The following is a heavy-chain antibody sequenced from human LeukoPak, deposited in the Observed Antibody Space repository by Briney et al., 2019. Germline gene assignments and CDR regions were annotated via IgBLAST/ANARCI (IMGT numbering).Heavy chain of an antibody. Sequence: ASVKVSCKASGYTFTNYAISWVRQAPGQGLEWVGWITTYNGNTNYAQKLQSRVTITTDTSTSTAYMELRSLRSDDTAVYYCAREPLVVGATVDYWGQGTLVTVSS. CDR2: ITTYNGNT. CDR1: GYTFTNYA. D-gene: IGHD5-12*01. J-gene: IGHJ4*02. CDR3: AREPLVVGATVDY. V-gene: IGHV1-18*01.